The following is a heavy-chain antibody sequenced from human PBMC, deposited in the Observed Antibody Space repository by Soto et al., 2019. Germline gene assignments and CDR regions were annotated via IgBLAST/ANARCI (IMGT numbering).Heavy chain of an antibody. CDR3: ARHDAVPKLQNGMGA. V-gene: IGHV4-59*01. J-gene: IGHJ6*02. CDR2: SYYAGNT. CDR1: SGSITGYV. Sequence: SETLSRTCTVSSGSITGYVWSWIRLPPERGLEWIGYSYYAGNTLYTPSLKSRVTISVDTSKNQFSLKLSSVTAADKAMYYCARHDAVPKLQNGMGAWG.